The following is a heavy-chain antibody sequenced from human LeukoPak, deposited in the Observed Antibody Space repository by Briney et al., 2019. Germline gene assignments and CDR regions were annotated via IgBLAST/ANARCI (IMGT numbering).Heavy chain of an antibody. Sequence: PGGSLRLSCAVSGFTFSSYAMSWVRQAPGKGLECVSAISGSGGSTYYADSVKGRFTISRDNSKNTLFLQMSSLRAEDTAIYYCAKEPTSWFSVFDYWGQGTLVTVSS. CDR2: ISGSGGST. J-gene: IGHJ4*02. CDR1: GFTFSSYA. V-gene: IGHV3-23*01. D-gene: IGHD2-2*01. CDR3: AKEPTSWFSVFDY.